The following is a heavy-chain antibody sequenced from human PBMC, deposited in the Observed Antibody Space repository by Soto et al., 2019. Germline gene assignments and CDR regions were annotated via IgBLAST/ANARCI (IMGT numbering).Heavy chain of an antibody. D-gene: IGHD6-19*01. CDR1: GYSFTSYW. V-gene: IGHV5-51*01. Sequence: LGESLKISCKGSGYSFTSYWIGWVRQMPGKGLEWMGIIDPGDSDTRYSPSFLGQVTISADKSIRTAYLQWSSLKASDTAMYYCARRTYSSGWRHYFDYWGQGTLVTVSS. CDR2: IDPGDSDT. CDR3: ARRTYSSGWRHYFDY. J-gene: IGHJ4*02.